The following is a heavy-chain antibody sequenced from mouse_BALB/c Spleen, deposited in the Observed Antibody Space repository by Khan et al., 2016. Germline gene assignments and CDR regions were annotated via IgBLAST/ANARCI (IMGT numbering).Heavy chain of an antibody. CDR1: GYSITSDYA. V-gene: IGHV3-2*02. D-gene: IGHD1-2*01. J-gene: IGHJ2*01. CDR3: AVIHYYGYFDY. Sequence: EVQLQESGPGLVIPSQSLSLTCTVTGYSITSDYAWNWIRQFPGSKLEWVGYISYSGSTAYNPSLKSRISITRDTSKNQFFLQLNSVTTEDTATXYCAVIHYYGYFDYWGQGATLTVSS. CDR2: ISYSGST.